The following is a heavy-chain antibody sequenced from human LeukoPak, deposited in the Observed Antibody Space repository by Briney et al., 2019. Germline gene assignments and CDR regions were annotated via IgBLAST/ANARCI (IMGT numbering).Heavy chain of an antibody. CDR1: GYTFTNYY. D-gene: IGHD5-18*01. CDR2: INPCGGST. V-gene: IGHV1-46*01. CDR3: ARDIGPIQLHLWGSAFDY. J-gene: IGHJ4*02. Sequence: GASVKVSCKTSGYTFTNYYMPWVRQAPGHGLEWMGIINPCGGSTSYAQKFQARVTMTRDTATNTVYMELSSLRSEDTAVYYCARDIGPIQLHLWGSAFDYWGQGTLVTVSS.